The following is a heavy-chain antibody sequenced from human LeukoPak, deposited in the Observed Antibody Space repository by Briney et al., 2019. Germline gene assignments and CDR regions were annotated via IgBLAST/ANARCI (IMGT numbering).Heavy chain of an antibody. D-gene: IGHD1-1*01. CDR3: ARDRRYASFDN. Sequence: GGSLRLSCAASGFTFSSYWMSWVRQASGKGLEWVANIKQDGSEKDCVDSVKGRFTISRDNSKNTLYLQMNSLRADDTALYYCARDRRYASFDNWGQGTLVTVSS. CDR1: GFTFSSYW. V-gene: IGHV3-7*03. J-gene: IGHJ4*02. CDR2: IKQDGSEK.